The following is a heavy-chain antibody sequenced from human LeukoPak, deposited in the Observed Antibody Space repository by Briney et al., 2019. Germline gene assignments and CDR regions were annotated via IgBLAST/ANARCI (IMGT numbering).Heavy chain of an antibody. D-gene: IGHD3-3*01. V-gene: IGHV4-59*08. CDR2: IYYSGST. Sequence: PSETLSLTCTVSGGSISSYYWSWIRQPPGKGLEWIGYIYYSGSTNYNPSLKSRVTISVDTSKNQFSLKLSSVTAADTAVYYCARFLEGTFDYWGQGTLVTVSS. J-gene: IGHJ4*02. CDR3: ARFLEGTFDY. CDR1: GGSISSYY.